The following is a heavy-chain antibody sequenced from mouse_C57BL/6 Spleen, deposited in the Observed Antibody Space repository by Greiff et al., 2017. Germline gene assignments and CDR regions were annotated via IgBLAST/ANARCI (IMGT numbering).Heavy chain of an antibody. Sequence: VQVVESGAELVRPGASVTLSCKASGYTFTDYEMHWVKQTPVHGLEWIGAIDPETGGTAYKQKFKGKAILTADKSSSTAYMELRSLTSEDSAVYYCTRNGFHAMDYWGQGTSVTVSS. V-gene: IGHV1-15*01. CDR2: IDPETGGT. CDR1: GYTFTDYE. J-gene: IGHJ4*01. D-gene: IGHD2-2*01. CDR3: TRNGFHAMDY.